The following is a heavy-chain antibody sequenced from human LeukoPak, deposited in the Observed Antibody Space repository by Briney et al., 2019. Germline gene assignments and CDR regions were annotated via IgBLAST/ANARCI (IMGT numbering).Heavy chain of an antibody. D-gene: IGHD2-21*02. V-gene: IGHV4-4*02. J-gene: IGHJ2*01. Sequence: SGTLSLTCAVSSRSISSSNWWSWVRQPPGKGLEWIGEIYHSGSANYNPSLKSRVTISVDKSKNQFSLKLSSVTAADTAVYYCARAYCGGDRYLYFDLWGRGTLVTVSS. CDR3: ARAYCGGDRYLYFDL. CDR2: IYHSGSA. CDR1: SRSISSSNW.